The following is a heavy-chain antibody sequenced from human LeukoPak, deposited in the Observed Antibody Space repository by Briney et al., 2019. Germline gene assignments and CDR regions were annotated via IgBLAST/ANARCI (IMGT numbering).Heavy chain of an antibody. J-gene: IGHJ4*02. Sequence: SETLSLTCTVSGGSISSGYYWGWIRQPPGKGLEWIGSIYHSGSTYYNPSLKSRVTISVDTSKNQFSLKLSSVTAADTAVYYCARAGGSYPPSWGQGTLVTVSS. D-gene: IGHD1-26*01. CDR3: ARAGGSYPPS. CDR1: GGSISSGYY. CDR2: IYHSGST. V-gene: IGHV4-38-2*02.